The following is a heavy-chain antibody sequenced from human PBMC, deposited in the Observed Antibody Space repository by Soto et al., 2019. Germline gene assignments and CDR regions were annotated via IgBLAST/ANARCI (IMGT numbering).Heavy chain of an antibody. CDR1: GYTFTNYA. J-gene: IGHJ6*02. Sequence: QVQLVQSGAEVKKPGASVKVSCKASGYTFTNYAMHWVRQAPGQRLEWMGWINAGNGNTKYSQKFQGRVTFTRDTSXXXAXXELSSLRSEDTAVYYCASSYYGSGNPKDYYYGMDVWGQGTTVTVSS. CDR3: ASSYYGSGNPKDYYYGMDV. CDR2: INAGNGNT. V-gene: IGHV1-3*01. D-gene: IGHD3-10*01.